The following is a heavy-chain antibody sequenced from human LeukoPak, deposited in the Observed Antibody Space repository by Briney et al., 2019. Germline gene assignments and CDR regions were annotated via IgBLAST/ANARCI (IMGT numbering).Heavy chain of an antibody. Sequence: QPGGSLRLSCAASGFTFSSYWMSWVRQAPGKGLEWVANIKQDGSEKYYVDSVKGRFTISRDNAKNSLYLQMNSLRAEDTAVYYCARKLPGGVLWAAFDIWGQGTMVTVSS. CDR3: ARKLPGGVLWAAFDI. J-gene: IGHJ3*02. CDR2: IKQDGSEK. D-gene: IGHD3-16*01. V-gene: IGHV3-7*01. CDR1: GFTFSSYW.